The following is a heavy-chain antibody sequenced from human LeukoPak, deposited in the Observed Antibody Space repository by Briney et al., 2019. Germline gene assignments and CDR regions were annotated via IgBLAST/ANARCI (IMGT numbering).Heavy chain of an antibody. CDR1: GFTFTSYS. J-gene: IGHJ6*03. Sequence: PGGSLRLSCAASGFTFTSYSVNWVRQAPGKGLEWVSSISSSSSYIYYADSVKGRFTTSRDNAKNSLYLQMNSLRVEDTAVYYCARGLGTRGYSYYMDVWGTGTTVTVSS. D-gene: IGHD3-16*01. V-gene: IGHV3-21*01. CDR2: ISSSSSYI. CDR3: ARGLGTRGYSYYMDV.